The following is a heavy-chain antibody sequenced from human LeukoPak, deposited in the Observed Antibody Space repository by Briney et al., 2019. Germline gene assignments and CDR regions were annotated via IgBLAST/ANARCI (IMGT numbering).Heavy chain of an antibody. D-gene: IGHD2-15*01. J-gene: IGHJ4*02. CDR3: ARGWYFDY. Sequence: SETLSLTCTVSGGSISSGSYYWSWIRQPAGKGLEWIGRIYTSGSTNYNPSLKSRVTISVDTSKNQFSLKLGSVTAADTAVYYCARGWYFDYWGQGTLVTVSS. CDR1: GGSISSGSYY. V-gene: IGHV4-61*02. CDR2: IYTSGST.